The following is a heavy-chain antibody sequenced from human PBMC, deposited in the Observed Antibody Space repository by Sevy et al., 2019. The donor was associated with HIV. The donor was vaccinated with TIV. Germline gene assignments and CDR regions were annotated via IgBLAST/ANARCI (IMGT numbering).Heavy chain of an antibody. Sequence: GGSLRLSCAASGFTFSSNGMHWVRQAPGKGLEWVAVISSYGNDKYYADSMKGRFTISRDNAQNTLYLEMNSLRAEDTAVYYCAKESGYTNNWQPGDSWGQGTLVTVSS. CDR3: AKESGYTNNWQPGDS. CDR2: ISSYGNDK. CDR1: GFTFSSNG. V-gene: IGHV3-30*18. D-gene: IGHD5-12*01. J-gene: IGHJ4*02.